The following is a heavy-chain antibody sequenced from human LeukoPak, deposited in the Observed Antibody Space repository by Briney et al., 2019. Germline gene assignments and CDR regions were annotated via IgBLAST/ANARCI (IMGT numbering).Heavy chain of an antibody. CDR3: ARRNFDWLLSWGGWFDP. CDR1: GGSISSYY. J-gene: IGHJ5*02. D-gene: IGHD3-9*01. CDR2: IYHSGNT. V-gene: IGHV4-59*08. Sequence: SETLSLTCTVSGGSISSYYWTWIRQPPGKGLEWIGYIYHSGNTNYNPSLKSRVTISVDTSKNQFSLKLSSVTAADTAVYYCARRNFDWLLSWGGWFDPWGQGTLVTVSS.